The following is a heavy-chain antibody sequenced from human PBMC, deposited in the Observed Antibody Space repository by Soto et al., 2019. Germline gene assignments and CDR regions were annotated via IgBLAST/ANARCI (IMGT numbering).Heavy chain of an antibody. CDR2: IYSSGST. CDR3: ARGDSDSSGYFLSWYFQH. V-gene: IGHV3-53*01. D-gene: IGHD3-22*01. J-gene: IGHJ1*01. CDR1: GFTVSNNY. Sequence: GGSLRLSCAASGFTVSNNYMTCVRQAPGKGLEWVSFIYSSGSTYYADSVKGRFTISRDNFKNTLYLQMNSLRAEDTAVYYCARGDSDSSGYFLSWYFQHWGQGTLVTVSS.